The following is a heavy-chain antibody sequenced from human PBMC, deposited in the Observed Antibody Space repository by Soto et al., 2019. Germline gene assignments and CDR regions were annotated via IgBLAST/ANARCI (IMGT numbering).Heavy chain of an antibody. CDR2: ISSSSSYI. V-gene: IGHV3-21*01. J-gene: IGHJ6*02. D-gene: IGHD6-13*01. Sequence: EVQLVESGGGLVKPGGSLRLSCAASGFTFSSYSMNWVRQAPGKGLEWVSSISSSSSYIYYADSVKGRFTISRDNAKNSRYLQMNSLRAEDTAVYYCAREGADSSSWYYYYYGMDVWGQGTTVTVSS. CDR3: AREGADSSSWYYYYYGMDV. CDR1: GFTFSSYS.